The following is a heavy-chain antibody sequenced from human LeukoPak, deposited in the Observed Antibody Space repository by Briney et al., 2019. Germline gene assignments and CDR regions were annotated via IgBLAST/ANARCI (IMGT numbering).Heavy chain of an antibody. CDR1: GGSFSGYY. V-gene: IGHV4-34*01. Sequence: NPSETLSLTCAVYGGSFSGYYWSWIRQPPGKGLEWIGEINHSGSTNYNPSLKSRVTISVHTSKNQFSLKLSSVTAADTAVYYCARVRGYYGSGSYTYWGQGTLVTVSS. J-gene: IGHJ4*02. CDR2: INHSGST. D-gene: IGHD3-10*01. CDR3: ARVRGYYGSGSYTY.